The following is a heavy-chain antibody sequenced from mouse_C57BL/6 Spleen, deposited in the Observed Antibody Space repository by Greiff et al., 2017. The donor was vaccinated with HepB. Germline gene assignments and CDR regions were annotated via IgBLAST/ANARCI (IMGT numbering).Heavy chain of an antibody. Sequence: QVQLQQSGAELVMPGASVKLSCKASGYTFTSYWMHWVKQRPGQGLEWIGEIDPSDSYTNYNQKFKGKSTLTVDKSSSTAYMQLSSLTSEDSAVYYCAGSYGSRREVDYWGQGTTLTVSS. V-gene: IGHV1-69*01. CDR1: GYTFTSYW. J-gene: IGHJ2*01. CDR2: IDPSDSYT. D-gene: IGHD1-1*01. CDR3: AGSYGSRREVDY.